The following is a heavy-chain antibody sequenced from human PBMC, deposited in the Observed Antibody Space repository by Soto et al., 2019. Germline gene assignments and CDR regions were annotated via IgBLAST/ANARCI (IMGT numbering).Heavy chain of an antibody. J-gene: IGHJ6*02. V-gene: IGHV3-53*01. Sequence: GGSLRLSCAASGFTVSSYHMNWVRQAPGKGLEWVSVFYGGGNTYYADSVKGRFTISRDNSKNTVYLQMNTLRAEDAAVYYCARRPIRATHPPAGMDVWGQGTTVTVSS. CDR3: ARRPIRATHPPAGMDV. CDR1: GFTVSSYH. CDR2: FYGGGNT.